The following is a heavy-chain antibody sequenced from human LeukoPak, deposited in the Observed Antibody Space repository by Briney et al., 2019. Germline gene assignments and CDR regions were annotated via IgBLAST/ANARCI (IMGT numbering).Heavy chain of an antibody. CDR2: IYHGRNT. CDR3: ARGRITIFGVPLSEFDP. D-gene: IGHD3-3*01. V-gene: IGHV4-30-2*01. Sequence: SETLSLTCAVSGGSISSGGSCWSWIRQPPGRGLEWIGYIYHGRNTNTDPTIKTPVTIAGDTSTTQFTLKRSSVTADCTALYYCARGRITIFGVPLSEFDPWGQGTLVTVSS. CDR1: GGSISSGGSC. J-gene: IGHJ5*02.